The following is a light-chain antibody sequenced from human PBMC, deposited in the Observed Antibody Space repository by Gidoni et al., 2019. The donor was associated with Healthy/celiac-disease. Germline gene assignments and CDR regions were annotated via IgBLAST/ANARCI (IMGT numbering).Light chain of an antibody. CDR2: AAS. CDR1: QGISNY. J-gene: IGKJ2*01. Sequence: IQMTPSPSSLSASVGDRVTITCRASQGISNYLAWYQQKPGKVPKLLIYAASTLQSGVPARFSGSGSGTDFTLTISSLQTEDVATYYCQKYNSAPYTFGQGTKLEIK. V-gene: IGKV1-27*01. CDR3: QKYNSAPYT.